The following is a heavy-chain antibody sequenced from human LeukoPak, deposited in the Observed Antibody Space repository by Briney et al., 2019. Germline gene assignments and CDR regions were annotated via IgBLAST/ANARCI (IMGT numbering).Heavy chain of an antibody. J-gene: IGHJ4*02. V-gene: IGHV1-18*01. CDR1: GYIFTNYG. CDR2: ISALNGNT. CDR3: ARDPEGVTPLDY. D-gene: IGHD3-10*01. Sequence: ASVKVSCEASGYIFTNYGFAWVRQAPGQGLEWMGWISALNGNTNYAQKFQGRVTMTTDTSTSTAYMELRSLTSDDTAMYYCARDPEGVTPLDYWGQGTLVTVSS.